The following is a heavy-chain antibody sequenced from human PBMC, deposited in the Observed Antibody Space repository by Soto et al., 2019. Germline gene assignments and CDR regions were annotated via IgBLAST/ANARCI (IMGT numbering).Heavy chain of an antibody. D-gene: IGHD3-9*01. V-gene: IGHV1-2*02. CDR2: INPNSGGT. CDR3: AGSDILTGLKYSMDV. J-gene: IGHJ6*02. Sequence: GASVKVSCKASGYTFTGYYMHWVRQAPGQGLEWMGWINPNSGGTNYAQKFQGRVTMTRDTSISTAYMELSRLRSDDTAVYYCAGSDILTGLKYSMDVWGQGTTVTVSS. CDR1: GYTFTGYY.